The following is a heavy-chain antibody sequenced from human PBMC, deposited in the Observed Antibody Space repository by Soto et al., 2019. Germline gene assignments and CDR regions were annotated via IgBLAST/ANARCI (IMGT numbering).Heavy chain of an antibody. V-gene: IGHV4-34*01. CDR2: INHSGST. J-gene: IGHJ6*02. Sequence: SETLSLTCAVYGGSFSGYYWSWIRQPPGEGREWIGEINHSGSTNYNPSLNSRVTRSLDTSKNQFSLKLSSVTAADAAVYYCARSQHYDFCSGPHYYYGMDVWGQGTTVTVSS. D-gene: IGHD3-3*01. CDR3: ARSQHYDFCSGPHYYYGMDV. CDR1: GGSFSGYY.